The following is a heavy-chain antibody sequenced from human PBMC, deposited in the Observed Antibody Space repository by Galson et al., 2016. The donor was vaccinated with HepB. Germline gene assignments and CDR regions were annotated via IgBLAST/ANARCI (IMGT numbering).Heavy chain of an antibody. D-gene: IGHD3-16*01. V-gene: IGHV3-23*01. CDR1: GFTFSSCA. CDR2: VSGAGTT. CDR3: SKFPQRWRSCSFYFDS. Sequence: SLRLSCAASGFTFSSCAMSWVRQAPGKGLEWISTVSGAGTTYYADSVKGRFTISRDNSKNTLFLQMNSLRAEDTAVYYCSKFPQRWRSCSFYFDSWGQGTLVTVSS. J-gene: IGHJ4*02.